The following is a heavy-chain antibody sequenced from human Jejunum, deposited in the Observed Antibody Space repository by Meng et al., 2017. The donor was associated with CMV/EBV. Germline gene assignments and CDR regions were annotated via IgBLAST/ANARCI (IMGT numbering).Heavy chain of an antibody. CDR1: GFTFSDYY. V-gene: IGHV3-11*06. J-gene: IGHJ4*02. CDR2: ISSTGSIT. CDR3: ARVLPLADH. D-gene: IGHD2/OR15-2a*01. Sequence: QVYLVESGGALVKPGGSLRLSCAASGFTFSDYYVTWIRQAPGKGLEWISYISSTGSITNYADTVMGRFTISRDNAKNSLYLDMNSLRVEDTAVYYCARVLPLADHWGQGTLVTVSS.